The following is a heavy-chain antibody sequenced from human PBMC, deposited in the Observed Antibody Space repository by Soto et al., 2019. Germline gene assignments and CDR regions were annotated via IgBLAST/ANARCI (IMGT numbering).Heavy chain of an antibody. J-gene: IGHJ4*02. D-gene: IGHD3-22*01. CDR2: MNPNNGNT. CDR1: GYTFTSFV. Sequence: ASVKVSCKASGYTFTSFVINWLRQATEQGLEWMGWMNPNNGNTGYAQKFQGRVTMTRNSSISTAYLELSILRSEDMAVYYCADERSGYFFMWGQGTLVTVS. CDR3: ADERSGYFFM. V-gene: IGHV1-8*01.